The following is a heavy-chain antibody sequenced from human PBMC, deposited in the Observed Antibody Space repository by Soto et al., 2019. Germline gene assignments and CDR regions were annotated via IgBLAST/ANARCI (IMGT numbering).Heavy chain of an antibody. CDR1: GFTFSSYA. J-gene: IGHJ4*02. V-gene: IGHV3-30-3*01. D-gene: IGHD2-15*01. CDR2: ISYDGSNK. Sequence: QVQLVESGGGVVQPGRSLRLSCAASGFTFSSYAMHWVRQAPGKGLEWVAVISYDGSNKYYADSVKGRFTISRDNSKNPLYLQMNSLRAEDTAVYYCARDTRGAFDYWGQGTLVTVSS. CDR3: ARDTRGAFDY.